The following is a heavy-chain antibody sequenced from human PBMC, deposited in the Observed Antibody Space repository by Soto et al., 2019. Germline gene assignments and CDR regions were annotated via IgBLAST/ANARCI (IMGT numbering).Heavy chain of an antibody. Sequence: PRASVKVSCKASGYTFTSYGISWVRQAPGQGLEWMGWISAYNGNTNYAQKLQGRVTMTTDTSTSTAYMELRSLRSDDTAVYYCGRETLYSGYEYYYYSMDVWGKGTTVTVSS. CDR3: GRETLYSGYEYYYYSMDV. D-gene: IGHD5-12*01. V-gene: IGHV1-18*01. CDR1: GYTFTSYG. J-gene: IGHJ6*03. CDR2: ISAYNGNT.